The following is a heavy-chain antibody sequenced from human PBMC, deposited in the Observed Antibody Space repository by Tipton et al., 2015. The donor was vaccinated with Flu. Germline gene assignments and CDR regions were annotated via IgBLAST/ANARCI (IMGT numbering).Heavy chain of an antibody. Sequence: TLSLTCTVSGASVDSGRYFWTWIRQPPGKGLEWIGYSYHIGSTNYNPSLKSRVTIAMDTSKNQVSLRLTSVTAADTAVYYCARVGGVGVTSYYYYGMDVWGQGTTVTVSS. D-gene: IGHD1-26*01. V-gene: IGHV4-61*01. CDR3: ARVGGVGVTSYYYYGMDV. J-gene: IGHJ6*02. CDR1: GASVDSGRYF. CDR2: SYHIGST.